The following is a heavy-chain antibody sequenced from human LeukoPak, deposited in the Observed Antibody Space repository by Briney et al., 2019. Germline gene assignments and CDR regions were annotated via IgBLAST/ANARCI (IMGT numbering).Heavy chain of an antibody. CDR3: ARVSSEEWLVQGEAADY. D-gene: IGHD6-19*01. J-gene: IGHJ4*02. V-gene: IGHV1-8*01. CDR2: MNPNSGNT. Sequence: VASVKVSCKASGYTFTSYDINWVRQATGQGLEWMGWMNPNSGNTGYAQKFQGRVTMTRNTSISTAYMELSSLRSEDTAVYYCARVSSEEWLVQGEAADYWGQGTLVTVSS. CDR1: GYTFTSYD.